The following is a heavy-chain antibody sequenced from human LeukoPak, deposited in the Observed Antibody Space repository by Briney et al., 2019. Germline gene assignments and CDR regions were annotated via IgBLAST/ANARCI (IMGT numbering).Heavy chain of an antibody. CDR1: LDSTTSNF. J-gene: IGHJ4*02. V-gene: IGHV4-4*02. Sequence: PSETLSLTCTVSLDSTTSNFWSWVRQPPGKGLEWIGEIHRSGSPNYNPSLQSRVTISIDRSRNQIALELSSVTAADAAVYYCAREILGGFNPGAYWGQGTLVTVSS. CDR2: IHRSGSP. CDR3: AREILGGFNPGAY. D-gene: IGHD1-14*01.